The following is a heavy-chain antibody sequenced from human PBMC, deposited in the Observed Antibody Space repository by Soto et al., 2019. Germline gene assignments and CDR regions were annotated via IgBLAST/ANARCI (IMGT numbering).Heavy chain of an antibody. CDR3: ATNFGVVTAYGMDV. CDR2: ISSSSSTI. J-gene: IGHJ6*02. CDR1: GFTFSSYS. V-gene: IGHV3-48*02. D-gene: IGHD3-3*01. Sequence: GGSLRLSCAASGFTFSSYSMNWVRQAPGKGLEWVSYISSSSSTIYYADSVKGRFTISRDNAKNSLYLQMNSLRDEDTAVYYCATNFGVVTAYGMDVWGQGTTVTVSS.